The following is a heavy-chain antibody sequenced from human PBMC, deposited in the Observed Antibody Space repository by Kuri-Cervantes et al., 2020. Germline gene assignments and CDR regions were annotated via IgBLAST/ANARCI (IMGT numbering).Heavy chain of an antibody. D-gene: IGHD3-3*01. Sequence: GSLRLSCVVSDYSISSGYYWGWIRQPPGKGLEWIGSIYHSGNTYYNPSLKSRVTISVDTSKNQFSLKLRSVTAADTAVYYCARGLGSGYYIPGFDYWGQGTLVTVSS. J-gene: IGHJ4*02. CDR1: DYSISSGYY. V-gene: IGHV4-38-2*01. CDR2: IYHSGNT. CDR3: ARGLGSGYYIPGFDY.